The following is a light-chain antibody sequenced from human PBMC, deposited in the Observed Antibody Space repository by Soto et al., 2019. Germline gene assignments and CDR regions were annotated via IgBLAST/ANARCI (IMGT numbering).Light chain of an antibody. J-gene: IGLJ2*01. CDR1: SSNIGSNT. Sequence: QSVLTQPPSASGTPGQRVTISCSGSSSNIGSNTVNWYQQLPGTAPKLLIYSNNQRPSGVPDRFSGSKSGTSASLAISGLQSEDEADYYCAAWDDSLSGVLFGGGTKLNVL. CDR2: SNN. CDR3: AAWDDSLSGVL. V-gene: IGLV1-44*01.